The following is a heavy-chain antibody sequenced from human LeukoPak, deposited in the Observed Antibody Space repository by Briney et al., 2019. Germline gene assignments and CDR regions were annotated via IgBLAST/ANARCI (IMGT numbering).Heavy chain of an antibody. Sequence: GGSLRLSCAASGLTFTTYWMTWVRQAPGRGLEWVANIKEDGSAKYYVDSVKGRFTISRDNAKNSLFLQMNSLRVEDTAVYYCARGGAYFDYWGQGTLVTVSS. V-gene: IGHV3-7*01. CDR2: IKEDGSAK. CDR1: GLTFTTYW. D-gene: IGHD1-26*01. J-gene: IGHJ4*02. CDR3: ARGGAYFDY.